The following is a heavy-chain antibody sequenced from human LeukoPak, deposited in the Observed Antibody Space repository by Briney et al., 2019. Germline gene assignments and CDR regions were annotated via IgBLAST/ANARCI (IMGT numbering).Heavy chain of an antibody. CDR2: ISAYNGNT. Sequence: ASVKVSCKSSGYTFTGYYMHYVRQAPGQGLEWMGWISAYNGNTNYAQKLQGRVTMTTDTSTSTAYMELRSLRSDDTAVYYCARGNWNSPFDPWGQGTLVTVSS. J-gene: IGHJ5*02. CDR3: ARGNWNSPFDP. V-gene: IGHV1-18*04. D-gene: IGHD1-1*01. CDR1: GYTFTGYY.